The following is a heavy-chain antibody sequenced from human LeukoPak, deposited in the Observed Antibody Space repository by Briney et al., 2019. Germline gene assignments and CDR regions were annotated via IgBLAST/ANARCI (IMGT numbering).Heavy chain of an antibody. CDR2: IIPIFGTA. V-gene: IGHV1-69*06. J-gene: IGHJ6*03. D-gene: IGHD2-21*02. Sequence: SVKVSCKASGGTFSSYAISWVRQAPGQGLEWMGGIIPIFGTANYAQKFQGRVTITADKSTSTAYMELSSLRSEDTAVYYCARGGDSDYYYYMDVWGKGTTVTVSS. CDR1: GGTFSSYA. CDR3: ARGGDSDYYYYMDV.